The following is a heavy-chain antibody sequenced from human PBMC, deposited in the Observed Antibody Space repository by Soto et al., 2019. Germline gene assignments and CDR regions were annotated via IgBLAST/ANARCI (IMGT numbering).Heavy chain of an antibody. J-gene: IGHJ4*02. V-gene: IGHV4-61*01. CDR2: IYYSGST. CDR3: ARTGTGSFDY. CDR1: GGSVSSGSYY. D-gene: IGHD7-27*01. Sequence: SETLSLTCTVSGGSVSSGSYYWSWIRQPPGKGLEWIGYIYYSGSTNYNPSLKSRVTISVDTSKNQFSLKLSSVTAADTAVYYCARTGTGSFDYWGQGILVTVSS.